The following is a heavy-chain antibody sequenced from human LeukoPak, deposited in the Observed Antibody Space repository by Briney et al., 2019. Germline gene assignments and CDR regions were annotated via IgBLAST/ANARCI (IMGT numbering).Heavy chain of an antibody. CDR2: IRYDGSYK. CDR3: ARRILKLDV. V-gene: IGHV3-30*02. Sequence: PGGSLRLSCAASGFTFSSYGMHWVRQAPGKGLEWVAFIRYDGSYKYYAASVKGRFTVSRDNAKNSLYLQMNSLRADDTAVYYCARRILKLDVWGKGTTVTVSS. D-gene: IGHD2/OR15-2a*01. CDR1: GFTFSSYG. J-gene: IGHJ6*04.